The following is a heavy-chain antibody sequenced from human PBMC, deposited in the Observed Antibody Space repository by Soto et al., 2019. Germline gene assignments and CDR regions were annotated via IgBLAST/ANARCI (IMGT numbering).Heavy chain of an antibody. D-gene: IGHD5-18*01. CDR1: GFTFTSYG. V-gene: IGHV3-30*03. J-gene: IGHJ4*02. Sequence: QAHLVESGGGVVQPGRSLRLSCAASGFTFTSYGMHWVRQAPGTRLEWVAVISYDGGLQHYADSVKGRFTLSRANSKNMGLLQMNSLRAEDTAVYYCVSDRGYGHASVPYSWGQGTLVSVSS. CDR3: VSDRGYGHASVPYS. CDR2: ISYDGGLQ.